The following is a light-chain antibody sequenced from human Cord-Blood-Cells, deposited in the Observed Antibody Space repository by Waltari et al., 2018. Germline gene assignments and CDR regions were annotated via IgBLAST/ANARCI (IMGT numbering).Light chain of an antibody. V-gene: IGLV2-11*01. CDR3: CPYAGSHTFAWV. J-gene: IGLJ3*02. Sequence: QSALTQPRSVSGSPGQSVTISCTGTSSDVGGYNYVSWYQQHPGKGPKLMIYDASKQPAGVPERLSGSKSGNTASLTISGLQAEDEADYYCCPYAGSHTFAWVFGGGTKLTVL. CDR2: DAS. CDR1: SSDVGGYNY.